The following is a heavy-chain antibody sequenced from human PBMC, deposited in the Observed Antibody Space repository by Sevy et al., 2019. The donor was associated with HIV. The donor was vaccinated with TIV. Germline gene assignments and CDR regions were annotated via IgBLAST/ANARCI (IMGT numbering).Heavy chain of an antibody. CDR1: GFTFSHHN. V-gene: IGHV3-48*02. CDR3: AREENRELGTIPLDS. Sequence: ASVKVSCAASGFTFSHHNMNWVRQAPGKGLEWISYISKSGSTTYFADSVRGRFTISRDNAKNSLLLEMHSLTDEDTAVYYCAREENRELGTIPLDSWGRGIQVTVSS. CDR2: ISKSGSTT. D-gene: IGHD7-27*01. J-gene: IGHJ4*02.